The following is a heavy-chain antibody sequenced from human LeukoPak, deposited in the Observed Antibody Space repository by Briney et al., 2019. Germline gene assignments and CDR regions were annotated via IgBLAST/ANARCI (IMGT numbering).Heavy chain of an antibody. Sequence: GGSLRLSCAASGFTFSDYTMNWVRQAPGKGLEWVSYISGSSGDVYYADSVKGRFSISRDNAKNSLFLHMTRLRVDDTAVYYCARAGPSYYCDSSGYWGAFDIWGQGTMVAVSS. V-gene: IGHV3-21*05. CDR3: ARAGPSYYCDSSGYWGAFDI. CDR2: ISGSSGDV. J-gene: IGHJ3*02. D-gene: IGHD3-22*01. CDR1: GFTFSDYT.